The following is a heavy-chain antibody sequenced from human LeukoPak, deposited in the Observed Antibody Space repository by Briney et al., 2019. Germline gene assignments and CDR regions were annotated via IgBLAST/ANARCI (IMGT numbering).Heavy chain of an antibody. D-gene: IGHD3-10*01. CDR3: NYYGSGSYYIPFDY. Sequence: QTGGSLRLSCAASGFTFSSYAMSWVRQAPGKGLEWVSAISGSGGSTYYADSVKGRFTISRDNSKNTLYLQMNSPRAEDTVVYYCNYYGSGSYYIPFDYWGQGTLVTVSS. CDR1: GFTFSSYA. V-gene: IGHV3-23*01. CDR2: ISGSGGST. J-gene: IGHJ4*02.